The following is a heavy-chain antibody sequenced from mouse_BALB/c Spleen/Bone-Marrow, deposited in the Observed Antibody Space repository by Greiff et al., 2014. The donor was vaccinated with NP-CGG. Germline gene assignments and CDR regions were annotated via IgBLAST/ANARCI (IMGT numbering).Heavy chain of an antibody. Sequence: VQLQQSGAELVKPGASVKLSCTASGFNIKDTYMHWVKQRPEQGLELIGRIDPANGNTKYDPKFQGKATITADTSSNTAYLQLNSLTSEDTAVYYCARYYYGTRYYFDYWGRGTTLTVSS. J-gene: IGHJ2*01. CDR3: ARYYYGTRYYFDY. D-gene: IGHD1-1*01. CDR2: IDPANGNT. CDR1: GFNIKDTY. V-gene: IGHV14-3*02.